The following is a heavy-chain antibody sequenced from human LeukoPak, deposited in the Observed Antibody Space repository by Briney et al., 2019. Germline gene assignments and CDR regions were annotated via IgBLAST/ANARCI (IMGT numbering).Heavy chain of an antibody. CDR3: AKDSISGWSVDC. Sequence: GGSLRLSCAASGFSFSSYDMSWPRQAPGKGLEWVSAVSGRGGSTYYADSVKRQFTISRDNSENTLNVQMNSLRAGDTAVYYCAKDSISGWSVDCWGGGTRVTVSS. J-gene: IGHJ4*02. D-gene: IGHD6-19*01. V-gene: IGHV3-23*01. CDR1: GFSFSSYD. CDR2: VSGRGGST.